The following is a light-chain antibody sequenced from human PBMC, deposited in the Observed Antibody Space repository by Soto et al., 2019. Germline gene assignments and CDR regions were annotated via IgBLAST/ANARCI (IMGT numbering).Light chain of an antibody. Sequence: EIVMTQSPATLSVSPGERATLSCRASQSVSGNLAWYQQKPGQAPRLLIYGASTRATGIPARFSGSGSGTEFTLNISSLQSEDFAVYYCQQYNNWPPWTFGQGTKLEIK. CDR2: GAS. CDR1: QSVSGN. CDR3: QQYNNWPPWT. V-gene: IGKV3-15*01. J-gene: IGKJ2*02.